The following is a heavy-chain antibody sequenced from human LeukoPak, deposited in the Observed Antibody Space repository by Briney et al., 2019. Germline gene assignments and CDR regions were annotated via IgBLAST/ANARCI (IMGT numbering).Heavy chain of an antibody. CDR1: GFTFSSYA. V-gene: IGHV3-23*01. J-gene: IGHJ4*02. D-gene: IGHD4-23*01. Sequence: GGSLRLSCAASGFTFSSYAMTWVRQAPGKGLEWVSAISGSGDSTYYADSVKGRFTISRDNSKNTLYLQMNSLRAEDTAVYYCAKGITTVVTHSDYWGQGTLVTVSS. CDR2: ISGSGDST. CDR3: AKGITTVVTHSDY.